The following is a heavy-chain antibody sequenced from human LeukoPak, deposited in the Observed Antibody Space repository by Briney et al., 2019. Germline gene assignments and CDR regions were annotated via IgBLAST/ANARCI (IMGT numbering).Heavy chain of an antibody. V-gene: IGHV3-30*04. J-gene: IGHJ4*02. CDR3: ARDGGWYYFDY. CDR2: ISYDGSNK. Sequence: GGSLRLSCAASGFTFSSYAMHWVRQAPGKGLEWGAVISYDGSNKYYADSVKGRFTISRDNSKNTLYLQMNSLRAEDTAVYYCARDGGWYYFDYWGQGTLVTVSS. CDR1: GFTFSSYA. D-gene: IGHD6-19*01.